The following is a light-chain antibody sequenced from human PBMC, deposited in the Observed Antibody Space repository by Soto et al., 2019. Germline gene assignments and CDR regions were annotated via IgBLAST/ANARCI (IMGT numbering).Light chain of an antibody. CDR1: QSVSSSY. V-gene: IGKV3-20*01. CDR3: QQYGSSPPP. J-gene: IGKJ2*01. CDR2: GAS. Sequence: EIVLTQSPGTLSLSPGERVTLSCRASQSVSSSYLAWYQQKPGQAPRLLIYGASTRATGIPDRFSGSGSGTDFTLTISRLEPEDFAVSYCQQYGSSPPPFGQGTKLEIK.